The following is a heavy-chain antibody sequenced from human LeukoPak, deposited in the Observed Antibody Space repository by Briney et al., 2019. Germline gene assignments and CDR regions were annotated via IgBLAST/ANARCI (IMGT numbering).Heavy chain of an antibody. D-gene: IGHD3-3*01. CDR3: AKDLHDFWSGYLYYYYGMDV. V-gene: IGHV3-23*01. Sequence: GGSLRLSCAASGFTFSSYAMSWVRQAPGKGLEWVSAISGSGGSTYYADSVKGRFTISRDNSKNTLYLQMNSLRAEDTAVYYCAKDLHDFWSGYLYYYYGMDVWGQGTTVTVSS. CDR2: ISGSGGST. J-gene: IGHJ6*02. CDR1: GFTFSSYA.